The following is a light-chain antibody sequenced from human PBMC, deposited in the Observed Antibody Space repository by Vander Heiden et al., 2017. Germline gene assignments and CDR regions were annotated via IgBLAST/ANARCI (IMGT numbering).Light chain of an antibody. CDR2: AAS. Sequence: DIQVTQSPSSLSASVGDRVTITCRANQSIANYFNWYQQKPGEAPKVLIHAASILQSGVPSRFSGSGSGTDVTLTITSLQPDDFATYYCQQTYNKPYTFGQWTKVEIK. J-gene: IGKJ2*01. CDR1: QSIANY. V-gene: IGKV1-39*01. CDR3: QQTYNKPYT.